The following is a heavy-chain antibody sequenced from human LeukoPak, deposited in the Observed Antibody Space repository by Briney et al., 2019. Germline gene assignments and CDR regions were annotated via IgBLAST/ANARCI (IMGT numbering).Heavy chain of an antibody. CDR2: ISGSGGST. CDR1: EFTFSSYA. D-gene: IGHD6-19*01. V-gene: IGHV3-23*01. Sequence: GGSLRLSFAASEFTFSSYALSWVGQAPGKGLEWVSAISGSGGSTYYADSVKGRFTISRDNSKNTLYLQMNSLRAEDTAVYYCAKVPIGLRPGIAVAGWGQGTLVTVSS. CDR3: AKVPIGLRPGIAVAG. J-gene: IGHJ4*02.